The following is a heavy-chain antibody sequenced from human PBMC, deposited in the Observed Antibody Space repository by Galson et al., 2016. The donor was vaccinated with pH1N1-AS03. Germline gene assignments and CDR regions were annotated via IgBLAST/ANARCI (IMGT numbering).Heavy chain of an antibody. CDR2: IYGAGIT. CDR3: ARQTHGSGIFSHFDF. J-gene: IGHJ4*02. V-gene: IGHV4-59*08. Sequence: LRLSCAASGFTFSSHAMSWVRQAPGKGLEWMGNIYGAGITNYNPSFKSRLTLSLDTSKNQFSLNLTSVTAADTAVYYCARQTHGSGIFSHFDFWGQGTLVTVSS. CDR1: GFTFSSHA. D-gene: IGHD3-10*01.